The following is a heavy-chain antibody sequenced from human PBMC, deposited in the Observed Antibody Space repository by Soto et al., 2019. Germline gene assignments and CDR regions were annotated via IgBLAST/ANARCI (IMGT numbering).Heavy chain of an antibody. V-gene: IGHV3-23*01. CDR2: ISGSDDST. D-gene: IGHD6-6*01. Sequence: LRLSCAASGFTFSSYAMSWVRQAPGKGLEWVPVISGSDDSTYYADSVKGRFTISRDNSKNTLYLQMNSLRAEDTAVYYCAKRSSSSTFDYWGQGTLVTV. J-gene: IGHJ4*02. CDR3: AKRSSSSTFDY. CDR1: GFTFSSYA.